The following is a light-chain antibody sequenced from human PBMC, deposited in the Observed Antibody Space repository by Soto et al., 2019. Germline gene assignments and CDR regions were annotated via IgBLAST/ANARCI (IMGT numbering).Light chain of an antibody. Sequence: DIQMTQSPSSLSASVRDRVTITCRASQGISNYLAWYQQKPGKVPKLLIYAASPLQSGVPSRFSVRGSGTAFTLTISSLQPEDVATYYCQKYDSAPWTFGQGTKVEIK. J-gene: IGKJ1*01. CDR3: QKYDSAPWT. CDR1: QGISNY. V-gene: IGKV1-27*01. CDR2: AAS.